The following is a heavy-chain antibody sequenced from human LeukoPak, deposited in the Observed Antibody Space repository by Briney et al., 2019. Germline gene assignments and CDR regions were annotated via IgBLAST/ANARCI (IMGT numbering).Heavy chain of an antibody. CDR1: GSSVNSDQY. Sequence: PSETLSLTCDVSGSSVNSDQYWGWMRHSPGAGLEWIGSVHQTGSPYYNPSLGSRVSLSIDSTKNSFSLRLTSVTAADTAVYYCAMLRLGELSLLANAYDIWGRGTMVTVSS. V-gene: IGHV4-38-2*01. D-gene: IGHD3-16*02. J-gene: IGHJ3*02. CDR2: VHQTGSP. CDR3: AMLRLGELSLLANAYDI.